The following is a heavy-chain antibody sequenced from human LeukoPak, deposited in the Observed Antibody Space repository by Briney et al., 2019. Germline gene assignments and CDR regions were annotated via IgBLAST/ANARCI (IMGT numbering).Heavy chain of an antibody. D-gene: IGHD1-1*01. Sequence: GGSLRLSCAASGFTFSSYATHWVRQAPGKGLECVSAISSNGGSTYYANSVKGRFTISRDNSKNTLYLQMGSLRAEDMAVYYCARGDPERYYYYYMDVWGKGTTVTVSS. V-gene: IGHV3-64*01. CDR3: ARGDPERYYYYYMDV. CDR1: GFTFSSYA. CDR2: ISSNGGST. J-gene: IGHJ6*03.